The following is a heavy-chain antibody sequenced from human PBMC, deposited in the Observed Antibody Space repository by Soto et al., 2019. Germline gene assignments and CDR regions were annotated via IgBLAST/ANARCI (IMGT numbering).Heavy chain of an antibody. V-gene: IGHV1-18*01. CDR3: ARDPHIVVVVAATPGFSFDP. D-gene: IGHD2-15*01. J-gene: IGHJ5*02. CDR2: ISAYNGNT. CDR1: GYTFTSYG. Sequence: ASVKVSCKDSGYTFTSYGISWVRQAPGQGLEWMGWISAYNGNTNYAQKLQGRVTMTTDTSTSTAYMELRSLRSDDTAVYYCARDPHIVVVVAATPGFSFDPWGQGTLVTVSS.